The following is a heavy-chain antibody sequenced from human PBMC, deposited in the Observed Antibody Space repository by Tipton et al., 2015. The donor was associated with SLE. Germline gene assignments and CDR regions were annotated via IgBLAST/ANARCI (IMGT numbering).Heavy chain of an antibody. D-gene: IGHD3-22*01. J-gene: IGHJ3*02. Sequence: SLRLSCAASGFTFSSYSMNWVRQAPGKGLEWVSYISSSGSTIYYADSVKGRFTISRDNAKNSLYLQMNSLRAEDTAVYYCARGLPHTYYYDSSGSGAAFDIWGQGTMVTVSS. CDR3: ARGLPHTYYYDSSGSGAAFDI. CDR2: ISSSGSTI. V-gene: IGHV3-48*04. CDR1: GFTFSSYS.